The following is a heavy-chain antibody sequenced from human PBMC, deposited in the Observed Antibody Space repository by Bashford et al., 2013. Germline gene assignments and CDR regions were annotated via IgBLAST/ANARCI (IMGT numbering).Heavy chain of an antibody. Sequence: SETLSLTCTVSGGSISSGDYYWSWIRQAPGKGLEWIGYIYYSGTTYLSPSLKSRVTISVDTSKNQFSLKLSSVTAADTAVYYCARGLSRHSSSWYGRVGYWGQGTLVTVSS. D-gene: IGHD6-13*01. CDR3: ARGLSRHSSSWYGRVGY. V-gene: IGHV4-30-4*01. CDR2: IYYSGTT. CDR1: GGSISSGDYY. J-gene: IGHJ4*02.